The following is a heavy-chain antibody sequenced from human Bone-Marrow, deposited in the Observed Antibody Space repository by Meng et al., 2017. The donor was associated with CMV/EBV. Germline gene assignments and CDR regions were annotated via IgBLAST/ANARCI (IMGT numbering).Heavy chain of an antibody. D-gene: IGHD1-26*01. CDR3: ARGRDSGSNIFRALDI. V-gene: IGHV3-74*01. J-gene: IGHJ3*02. CDR1: GFTFSPHW. CDR2: INPDGSGR. Sequence: SGFTFSPHWMHWVRPAPGKGLVWVSHINPDGSGRNHADSVKGRFTISRDNAKNTLYLQMNSLRVEDTAVYYCARGRDSGSNIFRALDIWGQGTMVTVSS.